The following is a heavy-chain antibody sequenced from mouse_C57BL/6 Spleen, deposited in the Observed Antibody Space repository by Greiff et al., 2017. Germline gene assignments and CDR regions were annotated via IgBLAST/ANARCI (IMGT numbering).Heavy chain of an antibody. V-gene: IGHV1-64*01. CDR1: GYTFTSYW. Sequence: QVQLQQPGAELVKPGASVKLSCKASGYTFTSYWMHWVKQRPGQGLEWIGMIHPNSGSTNYNEKFKSKATLTVDKSSSTAYMQLSSLTSEDSAVYYCGPYYGSSYWYFDVWGTGTTGTVSS. J-gene: IGHJ1*03. CDR2: IHPNSGST. CDR3: GPYYGSSYWYFDV. D-gene: IGHD1-1*01.